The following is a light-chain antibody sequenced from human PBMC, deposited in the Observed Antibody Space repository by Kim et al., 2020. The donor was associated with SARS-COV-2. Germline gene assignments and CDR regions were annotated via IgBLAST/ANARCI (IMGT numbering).Light chain of an antibody. J-gene: IGKJ2*01. CDR2: WAS. Sequence: DLVITQSPASLAVSLGERATINCKSSQSVLYSSNSKNYLAWYQQKPGQPPKLLIYWASTRESGVPDRFSGSGSGTDFTLTISSLRAEDVAVYYCQQYYSTPYKLGQGTKLEI. V-gene: IGKV4-1*01. CDR3: QQYYSTPYK. CDR1: QSVLYSSNSKNY.